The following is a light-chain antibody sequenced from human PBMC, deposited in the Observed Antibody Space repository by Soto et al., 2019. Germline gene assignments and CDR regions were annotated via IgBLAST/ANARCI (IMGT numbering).Light chain of an antibody. CDR2: LYSDGSH. J-gene: IGLJ2*01. V-gene: IGLV4-69*01. Sequence: QLVLTQSPSESASLGASVKLTCTLSSGHNNYAIAWHQQHPEKGPRYLMKLYSDGSHIKGDGIPDRFSGSSSGAERYLTISSLQSEDEAVYFCQTWGTGIQVFGGGTQLTVL. CDR3: QTWGTGIQV. CDR1: SGHNNYA.